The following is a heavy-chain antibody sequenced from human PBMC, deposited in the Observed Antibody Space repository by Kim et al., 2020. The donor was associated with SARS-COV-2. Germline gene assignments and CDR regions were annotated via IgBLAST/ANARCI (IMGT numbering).Heavy chain of an antibody. CDR1: GGSISSSSYY. Sequence: SETLSLTCTVSGGSISSSSYYWGWIRQPPGKGLEWIGSIYYSGSTYYNPSLKSRVTISVDTSKNQFSLKLSSVTAADTAVYYCATIKVGMYSSSSAYRDYWGQGTLVTVSS. D-gene: IGHD6-6*01. CDR2: IYYSGST. J-gene: IGHJ4*02. CDR3: ATIKVGMYSSSSAYRDY. V-gene: IGHV4-39*01.